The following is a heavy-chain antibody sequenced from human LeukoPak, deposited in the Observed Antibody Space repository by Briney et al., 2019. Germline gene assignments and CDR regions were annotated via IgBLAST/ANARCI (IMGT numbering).Heavy chain of an antibody. Sequence: PSETLSLTCTVSGGSVSSSSYYWGWIRQPPGKGLEWIGSVYYSRSTYYNPSLKSRVTISVDTSKNQFSLKLSSVTAADTALYYCARRLRGFDSWGQGTLVTVSS. CDR1: GGSVSSSSYY. J-gene: IGHJ5*01. D-gene: IGHD5-12*01. CDR2: VYYSRST. CDR3: ARRLRGFDS. V-gene: IGHV4-39*01.